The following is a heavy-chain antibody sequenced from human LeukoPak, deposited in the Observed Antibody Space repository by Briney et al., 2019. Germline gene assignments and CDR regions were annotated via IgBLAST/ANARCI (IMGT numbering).Heavy chain of an antibody. CDR2: INHSGST. J-gene: IGHJ5*02. CDR3: AREAITIFGVVRTQTTYGPHRFDP. Sequence: SETLSLTCAVYGGSFSGYYWSWIRQPPGKGLEWIGEINHSGSTNYNPSLKSRVTISAGTSKNQFSLRLRSVTAADTAVYYCAREAITIFGVVRTQTTYGPHRFDPWGQGTLVTVSS. V-gene: IGHV4-34*01. CDR1: GGSFSGYY. D-gene: IGHD3-3*01.